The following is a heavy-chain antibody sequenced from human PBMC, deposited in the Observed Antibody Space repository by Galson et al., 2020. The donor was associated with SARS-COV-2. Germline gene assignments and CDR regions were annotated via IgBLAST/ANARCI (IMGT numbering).Heavy chain of an antibody. Sequence: ASETLSLTCAVSGGSISSSNWWSWVRQPPGKGLEWIGEIYHSGSTNYNPSLKSRVTISVDKSKNQFSLKLSSVTAADTAVYYCARDEGGIDYSSSLHYYYGMDVWGQGTTVTVSS. J-gene: IGHJ6*02. D-gene: IGHD6-13*01. CDR2: IYHSGST. CDR3: ARDEGGIDYSSSLHYYYGMDV. CDR1: GGSISSSNW. V-gene: IGHV4-4*02.